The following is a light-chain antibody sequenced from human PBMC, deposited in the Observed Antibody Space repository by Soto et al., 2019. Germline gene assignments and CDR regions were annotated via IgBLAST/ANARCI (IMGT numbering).Light chain of an antibody. CDR1: GSDIGGYEH. V-gene: IGLV2-14*03. Sequence: QSAVTQPSSLSGSPGQSMSIACTGRGSDIGGYEHVSWYQQHPGKAPKLIIFDVTTRPSGVPNRFFGSKSGNTASLTIAGLQPADEADYFCSSYTSVNLYVFGTGTKVPGL. CDR2: DVT. J-gene: IGLJ1*01. CDR3: SSYTSVNLYV.